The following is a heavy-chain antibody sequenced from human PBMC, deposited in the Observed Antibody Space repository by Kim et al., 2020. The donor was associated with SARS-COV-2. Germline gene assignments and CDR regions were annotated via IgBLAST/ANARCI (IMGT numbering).Heavy chain of an antibody. J-gene: IGHJ4*02. Sequence: PSLRSRVTMSVDTSKNQFSLKLGAVTAADTAVYYCARDGDAEWPYYFDYWGQGTLVTVSS. D-gene: IGHD3-3*01. V-gene: IGHV4-4*07. CDR3: ARDGDAEWPYYFDY.